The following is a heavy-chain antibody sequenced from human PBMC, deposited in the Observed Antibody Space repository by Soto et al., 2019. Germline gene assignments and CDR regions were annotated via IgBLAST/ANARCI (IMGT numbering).Heavy chain of an antibody. CDR1: GDSISSPNW. CDR3: AREGFDHRPDY. CDR2: MFASGSS. V-gene: IGHV4-4*02. J-gene: IGHJ4*02. Sequence: SETLSLTCAVSGDSISSPNWWSWYRQTPGKGLELIGEMFASGSSNYNPSLNGRVTTSLDTSKNHFSLKLTSLTAADTAIYYCAREGFDHRPDYWGQGIPVTVAS.